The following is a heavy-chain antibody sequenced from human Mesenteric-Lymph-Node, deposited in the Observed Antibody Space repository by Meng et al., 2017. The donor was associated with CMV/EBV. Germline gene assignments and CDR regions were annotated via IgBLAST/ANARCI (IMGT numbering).Heavy chain of an antibody. CDR1: GGTFSSYR. Sequence: SVKVSCKASGGTFSSYRISWVRQAPGQGLEWMGGIIPFLGIVNYAQKFQGRVTMTTDTSTSTAYMELRSLRSDDTAVYYCARGGLMIDDFWSGYSTHYYGMDVWGQGTTVTVSS. J-gene: IGHJ6*02. V-gene: IGHV1-69*10. CDR2: IIPFLGIV. CDR3: ARGGLMIDDFWSGYSTHYYGMDV. D-gene: IGHD3-3*01.